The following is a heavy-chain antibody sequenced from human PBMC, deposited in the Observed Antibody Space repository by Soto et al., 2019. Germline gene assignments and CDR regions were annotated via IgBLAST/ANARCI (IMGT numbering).Heavy chain of an antibody. J-gene: IGHJ3*02. V-gene: IGHV5-51*01. CDR3: GSSAAGTFFPGFDAFDI. CDR2: IYPGDSDT. D-gene: IGHD6-13*01. CDR1: GYSFTSYW. Sequence: GESLKISCKGSGYSFTSYWIGWVRQMPGKGLEWMGIIYPGDSDTRYSPSFQGRVTISADESISTAYLQWSSLKASDTAMYYCGSSAAGTFFPGFDAFDIWGQGTMVTVSS.